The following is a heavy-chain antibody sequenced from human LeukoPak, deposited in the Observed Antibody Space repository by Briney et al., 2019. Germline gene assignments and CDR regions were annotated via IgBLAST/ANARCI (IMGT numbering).Heavy chain of an antibody. D-gene: IGHD5-18*01. V-gene: IGHV4-4*07. J-gene: IGHJ3*02. CDR2: IYTSGST. CDR3: ARDNEVTPSDAFDI. Sequence: SETLSLTCTVSGGSISSYYWSWIRQPAGKGLEWIGRIYTSGSTNYNPSLKSRVTMSVDTSKNQFSLKLSSVTAADTAVYYCARDNEVTPSDAFDIWGQGTMVTVSS. CDR1: GGSISSYY.